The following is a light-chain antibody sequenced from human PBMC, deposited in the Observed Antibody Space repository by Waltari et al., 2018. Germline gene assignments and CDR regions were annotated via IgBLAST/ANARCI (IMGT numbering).Light chain of an antibody. CDR2: TSN. CDR1: NSNIGSNI. Sequence: QSVLTQPPSASGTPGQRVTISCSGSNSNIGSNIVNWYQHFPGTAPKVVIHTSNQRASGVPDRFSGSRSGTSASLAISGLRSEDEADYFCGAWDDSLNGYVFGTGTKVTVL. CDR3: GAWDDSLNGYV. J-gene: IGLJ1*01. V-gene: IGLV1-44*01.